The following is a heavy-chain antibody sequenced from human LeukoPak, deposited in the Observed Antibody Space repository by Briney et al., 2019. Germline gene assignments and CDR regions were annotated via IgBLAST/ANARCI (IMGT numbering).Heavy chain of an antibody. CDR2: ISSSSSTI. V-gene: IGHV3-48*01. CDR1: GFTFSSYS. Sequence: GGSLRLSCAASGFTFSSYSMNWVRQAPGKGLEWVSYISSSSSTIYYADSVKGRFTISRDNSKNTLYLQMNSLRAEDTAVYYCAKDVVPFDYWGQGTLVTVSS. D-gene: IGHD2-21*01. CDR3: AKDVVPFDY. J-gene: IGHJ4*02.